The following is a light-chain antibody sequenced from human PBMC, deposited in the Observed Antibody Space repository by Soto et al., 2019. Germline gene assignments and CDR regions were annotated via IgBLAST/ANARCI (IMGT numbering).Light chain of an antibody. V-gene: IGKV1-5*01. CDR3: QHHNSYSQT. CDR1: QSIRYY. CDR2: GAS. Sequence: DIQLTQSPPTLSASVGDRVTITCRASQSIRYYLAWYQQMPGKAPKLLIYGASSLQSGIPSRFSGSGSGTEFTLTISSLQPDDFAPYFCQHHNSYSQTFGQGTKVDIK. J-gene: IGKJ1*01.